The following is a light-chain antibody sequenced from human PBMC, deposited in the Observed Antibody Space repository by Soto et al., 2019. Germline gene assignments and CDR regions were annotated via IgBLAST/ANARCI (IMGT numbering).Light chain of an antibody. CDR2: DAS. J-gene: IGKJ5*01. CDR3: QQYGSSPIT. V-gene: IGKV3-20*01. Sequence: EIVLTQSPATLSLSPGERATLSCRASQSISGYLAWYQQKPGQAPRLLIYDASNRATGIPARFSGSGSGTDFTLTISRLEPEDFAVYYCQQYGSSPITFGQGTRLE. CDR1: QSISGY.